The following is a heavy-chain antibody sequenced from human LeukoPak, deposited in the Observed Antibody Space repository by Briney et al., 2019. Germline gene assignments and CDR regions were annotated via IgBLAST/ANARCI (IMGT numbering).Heavy chain of an antibody. J-gene: IGHJ4*02. V-gene: IGHV1-69*04. CDR1: GGTFSSYA. CDR3: ARDCRGYSYGYVCSFDY. Sequence: GASVKVSCKASGGTFSSYAISWVRQAPGQGLEWMGRIIPILGIANHAQKFQGRVTITADKSTSTAYMELSSLRSEDTAVYYCARDCRGYSYGYVCSFDYWGQGTLVTVSS. D-gene: IGHD5-18*01. CDR2: IIPILGIA.